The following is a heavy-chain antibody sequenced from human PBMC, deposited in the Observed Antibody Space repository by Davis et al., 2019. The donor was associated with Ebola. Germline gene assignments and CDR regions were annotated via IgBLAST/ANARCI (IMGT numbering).Heavy chain of an antibody. D-gene: IGHD3-10*02. CDR1: GFSFSSYG. J-gene: IGHJ6*02. CDR2: ISYDGSNK. CDR3: GKGISYPRFGNYSNYYCMDV. V-gene: IGHV3-30*18. Sequence: GESLKISCAASGFSFSSYGMHWVRQAPGRGLEWVAVISYDGSNKYYADSVKGRFTISRDNSKKTVYLQMNSLRADDTAVYYCGKGISYPRFGNYSNYYCMDVWGQGTTVTVSS.